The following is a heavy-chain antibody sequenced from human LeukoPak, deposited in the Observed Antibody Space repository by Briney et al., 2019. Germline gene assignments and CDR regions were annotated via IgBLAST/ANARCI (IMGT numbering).Heavy chain of an antibody. CDR3: ARGGLGYCSSTSCYAPDETYYFDY. CDR2: ISYDGSNK. D-gene: IGHD2-2*01. Sequence: GGSLRLSCAASGFTFSSYAMHWVRQAPGKGLEWVVVISYDGSNKYYADSVKGRFTISRDNSKNTLYLQMNSLRAEDTAVYYCARGGLGYCSSTSCYAPDETYYFDYWGQGTLVTVSS. J-gene: IGHJ4*02. V-gene: IGHV3-30*01. CDR1: GFTFSSYA.